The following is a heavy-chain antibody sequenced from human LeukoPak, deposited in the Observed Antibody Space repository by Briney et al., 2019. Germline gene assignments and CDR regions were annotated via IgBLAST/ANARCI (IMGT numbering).Heavy chain of an antibody. CDR1: GGSISSYY. V-gene: IGHV4-59*08. D-gene: IGHD6-13*01. Sequence: SETLSLTCTVSGGSISSYYWSWIRQPPGKGLEWIGYIYYSGSTNYNPSLKSRVTISVDTSKNQFSLKLSSVTAADTAVYYCARLSRSGSSWSLLDYWGQGTLVTVSS. CDR3: ARLSRSGSSWSLLDY. J-gene: IGHJ4*02. CDR2: IYYSGST.